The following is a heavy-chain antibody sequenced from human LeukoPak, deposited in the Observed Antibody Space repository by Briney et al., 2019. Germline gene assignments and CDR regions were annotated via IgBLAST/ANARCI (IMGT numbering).Heavy chain of an antibody. Sequence: GGSLRLSCAASGFTFSGSAMHWVRQTSGKGLEWVGRIRSKANSYATAYAASVKGRFTISRDDSKNTAYLQMNSLKTEDTAVYYCVVTTGFDYWGQGTLVTVSS. CDR3: VVTTGFDY. V-gene: IGHV3-73*01. CDR2: IRSKANSYAT. CDR1: GFTFSGSA. J-gene: IGHJ4*02. D-gene: IGHD1-1*01.